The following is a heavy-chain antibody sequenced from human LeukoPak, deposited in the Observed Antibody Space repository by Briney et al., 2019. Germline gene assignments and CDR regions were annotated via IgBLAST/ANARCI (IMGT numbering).Heavy chain of an antibody. D-gene: IGHD3-9*01. V-gene: IGHV3-23*01. CDR1: GFTFSSYA. CDR3: AQAHYDILTGYPQNWFDP. CDR2: IRGGGGST. J-gene: IGHJ5*02. Sequence: GGSLRLSCAASGFTFSSYAMSWVRQAPGKGLEWVSAIRGGGGSTFYADSVKGRFTISRDNSKNTLYLKMNSLRAEDTDVYYCAQAHYDILTGYPQNWFDPRGQGTLVTVSS.